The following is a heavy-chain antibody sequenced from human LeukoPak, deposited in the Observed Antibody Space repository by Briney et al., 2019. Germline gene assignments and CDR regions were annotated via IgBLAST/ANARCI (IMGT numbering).Heavy chain of an antibody. CDR3: AHRRSGYNFNDGDFDY. CDR2: IYRDDDK. Sequence: SGPTLVNPTQTLTLTCTFSGFSLSTSGVGVGWIRQPPGKALEWLALIYRDDDKRHNPFLKSRLTVTKDTSKNQVVLTMTNMDPVDTATYYCAHRRSGYNFNDGDFDYWGQGTLVTVSS. D-gene: IGHD3-22*01. V-gene: IGHV2-5*02. J-gene: IGHJ4*02. CDR1: GFSLSTSGVG.